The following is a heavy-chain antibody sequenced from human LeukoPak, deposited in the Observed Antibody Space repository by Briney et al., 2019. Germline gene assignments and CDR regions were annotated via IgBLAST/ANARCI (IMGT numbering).Heavy chain of an antibody. D-gene: IGHD5-18*01. Sequence: SETLSLTCTVSGGSISSYYWSWIRQPPGKGLEWIGYIYYSGSTNYNPSLKSRVTISVDTSKNQFSLKLSSVTAADTAVYYCARVDTAMVVDYWGQGTLVTVSS. J-gene: IGHJ4*02. V-gene: IGHV4-59*01. CDR1: GGSISSYY. CDR2: IYYSGST. CDR3: ARVDTAMVVDY.